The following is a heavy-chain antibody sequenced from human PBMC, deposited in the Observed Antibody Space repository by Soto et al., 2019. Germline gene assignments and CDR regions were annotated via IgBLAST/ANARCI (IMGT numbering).Heavy chain of an antibody. V-gene: IGHV1-2*04. J-gene: IGHJ6*02. D-gene: IGHD2-2*01. CDR3: ARDLLCSSTSCSNLAGYSSSSKYYYYGMDV. Sequence: ASVKVSCKASGYTFTGYYMHWVRQAPGQGLEWMGWINPNSGGTNYAQKFQGWVTMTRDTSISTAYMELSRLRSDDTAVYYCARDLLCSSTSCSNLAGYSSSSKYYYYGMDVWGQGTTVTVSS. CDR2: INPNSGGT. CDR1: GYTFTGYY.